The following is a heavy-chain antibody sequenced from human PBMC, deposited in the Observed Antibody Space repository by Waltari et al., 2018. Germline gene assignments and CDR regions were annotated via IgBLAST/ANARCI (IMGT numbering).Heavy chain of an antibody. CDR1: GYTFISYA. Sequence: QVQLVQSGSELKKPGASVKVSCKASGYTFISYAINWVRQAPGQGLELMGWINTNTGNPTYVQGFTGRFVFSLDTSVSTAYLQISNLKAEDTAIYYCAREVVPAATIVVNWFDPWGQGTLVTVSS. J-gene: IGHJ5*02. V-gene: IGHV7-4-1*02. CDR2: INTNTGNP. CDR3: AREVVPAATIVVNWFDP. D-gene: IGHD2-2*01.